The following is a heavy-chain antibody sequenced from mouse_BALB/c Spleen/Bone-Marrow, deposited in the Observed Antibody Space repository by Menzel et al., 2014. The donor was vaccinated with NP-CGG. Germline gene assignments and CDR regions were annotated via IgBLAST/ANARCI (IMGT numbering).Heavy chain of an antibody. V-gene: IGHV3-8*02. J-gene: IGHJ3*01. CDR1: GDSITSGY. CDR3: GRGWDVFTY. D-gene: IGHD4-1*01. CDR2: ITYSDST. Sequence: EVQLVESGPSLVKPSQTLSLTCSATGDSITSGYWNWIRKFPGNKLEYMGYITYSDSTYYNPSLKSRISITRDTSKNQYDLQLNSVTTEDTATYYCGRGWDVFTYWGQGTLVTVSA.